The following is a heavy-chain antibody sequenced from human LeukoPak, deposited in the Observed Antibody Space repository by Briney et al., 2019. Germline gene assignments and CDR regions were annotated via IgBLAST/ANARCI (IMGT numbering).Heavy chain of an antibody. J-gene: IGHJ4*02. CDR3: ARLPQPSDILTAYANSFDY. CDR1: GVSFSGYY. D-gene: IGHD3-9*01. V-gene: IGHV4-34*01. Sequence: SETLSLTCAVYGVSFSGYYWSWIRQPPGKGLEWIGEINHSGSTNYNPSLKSRVTISVDTSKNQFSLKLSSVTAADTAVYYCARLPQPSDILTAYANSFDYWGQGSLVTVSS. CDR2: INHSGST.